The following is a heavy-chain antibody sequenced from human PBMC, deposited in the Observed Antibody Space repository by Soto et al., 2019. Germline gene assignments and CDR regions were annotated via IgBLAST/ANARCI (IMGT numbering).Heavy chain of an antibody. CDR2: MFPGDSTT. J-gene: IGHJ4*02. CDR3: TRVVIGYCSSTSCPADY. Sequence: GESLKISCKGSGFTFTSYWIGWVRQMPGKGLEWMGIMFPGDSTTRYSPSFQGQVTMSADKSISTAYLQWNSLKASDTAMYYCTRVVIGYCSSTSCPADYWGQGALVTVSS. V-gene: IGHV5-51*01. CDR1: GFTFTSYW. D-gene: IGHD2-2*01.